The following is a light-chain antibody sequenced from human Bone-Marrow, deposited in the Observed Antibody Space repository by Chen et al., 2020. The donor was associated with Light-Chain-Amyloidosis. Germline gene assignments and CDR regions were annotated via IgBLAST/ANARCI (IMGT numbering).Light chain of an antibody. CDR3: GTWDSSLNIWV. CDR2: DNE. V-gene: IGLV1-51*01. Sequence: QSVLTQPPSVSAAPGQKVTISCSGSSSNIGNNYVSWYQQLPGTGPKLLIYDNEKRPSGIPDRFSGSKSGTSVILGITGLQTGDEADYYCGTWDSSLNIWVFGGGTKLTVL. J-gene: IGLJ3*02. CDR1: SSNIGNNY.